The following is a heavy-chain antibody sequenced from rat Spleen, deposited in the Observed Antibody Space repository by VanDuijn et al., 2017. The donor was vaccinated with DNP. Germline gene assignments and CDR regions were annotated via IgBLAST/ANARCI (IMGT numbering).Heavy chain of an antibody. V-gene: IGHV5-29*01. CDR2: ISYDYSDT. Sequence: EVQLVESGGGPVQPGRSLKLSCVASGFIFSNYWMTWIRQAPKKSLEWVAIISYDYSDTYYRDSVKGRFTISRDNAKNTLYLQMERLMSEDTATYYCAKDTKRSNSGAFAYWGQGTLVTVSS. CDR3: AKDTKRSNSGAFAY. J-gene: IGHJ3*01. D-gene: IGHD4-3*01. CDR1: GFIFSNYW.